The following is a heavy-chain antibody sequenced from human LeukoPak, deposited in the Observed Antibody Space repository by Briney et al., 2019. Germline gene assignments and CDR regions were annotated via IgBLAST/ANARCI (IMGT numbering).Heavy chain of an antibody. CDR1: GFTFSSYA. CDR3: AKRLLDSSKWCCFDY. Sequence: GGSLRLSCAASGFTFSSYAMSWVRQAPGKGLEWVSVISGSGTTTYYAASVKGRFTISRDNSKNTLYLQMNSLRAEDTAIYYCAKRLLDSSKWCCFDYWGQGTLVTVSS. D-gene: IGHD6-13*01. CDR2: ISGSGTTT. J-gene: IGHJ4*02. V-gene: IGHV3-23*01.